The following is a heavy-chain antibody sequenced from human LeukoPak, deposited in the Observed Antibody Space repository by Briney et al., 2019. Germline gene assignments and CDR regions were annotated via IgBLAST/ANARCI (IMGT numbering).Heavy chain of an antibody. J-gene: IGHJ5*02. CDR2: INHSGST. Sequence: SETLSLTSAVYGGSFSGYDWSWIRQPPGKGLEWIGEINHSGSTNYNPSLKSRVTISVDTSKNQFSLKLSSVTAADTAVYYCARRAGYCSSTSCYTTGNWSDPWGQGTLVTVSS. D-gene: IGHD2-2*02. CDR3: ARRAGYCSSTSCYTTGNWSDP. V-gene: IGHV4-34*01. CDR1: GGSFSGYD.